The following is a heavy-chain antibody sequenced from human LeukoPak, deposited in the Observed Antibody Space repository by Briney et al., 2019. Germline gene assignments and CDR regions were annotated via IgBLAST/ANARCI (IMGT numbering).Heavy chain of an antibody. J-gene: IGHJ6*02. Sequence: ASVKVPCKASGYTFTSYGISWVRQAPGQGLEWMGWISAYNGNTNYAQKLQGRVTMTTDTSTSTAYMELRSLRSDDTAVYYCAREGYSYGYYYYYGMDVWGQGTTVTVSS. CDR2: ISAYNGNT. CDR3: AREGYSYGYYYYYGMDV. D-gene: IGHD5-18*01. CDR1: GYTFTSYG. V-gene: IGHV1-18*01.